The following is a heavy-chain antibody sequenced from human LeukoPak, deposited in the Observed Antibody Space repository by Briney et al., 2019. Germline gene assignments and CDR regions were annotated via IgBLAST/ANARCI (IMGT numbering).Heavy chain of an antibody. D-gene: IGHD3-22*01. CDR1: GGSISSGDYY. Sequence: SQTLSLTCTVSGGSISSGDYYWSWIRQPPGKGLEWIGYIYYSGSTYYNPSLKSRVTISVDTSKNQFFLKLSSVTAADTAVYYCAREYDSSASDAFDIWGQGTMVTVSS. CDR3: AREYDSSASDAFDI. CDR2: IYYSGST. J-gene: IGHJ3*02. V-gene: IGHV4-30-4*08.